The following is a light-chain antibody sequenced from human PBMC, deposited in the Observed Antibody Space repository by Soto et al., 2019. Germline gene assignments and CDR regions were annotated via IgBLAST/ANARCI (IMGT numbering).Light chain of an antibody. CDR1: SGHSSYA. CDR2: LNRDGSH. J-gene: IGLJ2*01. Sequence: QPVLTQSPSASASLGASVKLTCTLSSGHSSYAIAWHQQQPEKGPRYLMKLNRDGSHSKGDGIPDRFSGSSSGAERYLTIPSLQSEDEADYYCQTWGTGTVVFGGGTKLTVL. V-gene: IGLV4-69*01. CDR3: QTWGTGTVV.